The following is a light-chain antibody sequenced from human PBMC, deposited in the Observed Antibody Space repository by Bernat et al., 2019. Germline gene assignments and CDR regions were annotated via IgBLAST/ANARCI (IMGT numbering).Light chain of an antibody. Sequence: DIQMTQSPSSLSASVGDRVTITCRASQGISSYLAWYQQKPGKAPKPLIYYASNLESGVPSRFSGSGSGTEFTLTISSLQSEDFAVYYCQQYNSDPYNFGQGTKVEIK. CDR2: YAS. V-gene: IGKV1-16*01. CDR1: QGISSY. J-gene: IGKJ2*01. CDR3: QQYNSDPYN.